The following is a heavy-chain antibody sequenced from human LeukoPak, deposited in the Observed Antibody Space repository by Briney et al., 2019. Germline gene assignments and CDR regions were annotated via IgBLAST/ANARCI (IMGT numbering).Heavy chain of an antibody. J-gene: IGHJ4*01. V-gene: IGHV4-59*01. CDR3: ARGAWFATGGYDY. CDR1: GGSISNYY. Sequence: SETLSHTCTVSGGSISNYYWSWIRQPPGKALEWIGYIHYSGSTNYNPSLKSRVPILVDTSKNQFSLRLTSVTAADTAVFYCARGAWFATGGYDYWGQGTLVTVSS. CDR2: IHYSGST. D-gene: IGHD3-10*01.